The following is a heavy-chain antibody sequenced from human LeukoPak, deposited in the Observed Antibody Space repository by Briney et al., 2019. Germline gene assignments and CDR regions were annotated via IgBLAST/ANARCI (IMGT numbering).Heavy chain of an antibody. Sequence: ASVKVSCKASGYTFTSYDINWVRQATGQGLEWMGWMNPNGGNTGYAQKFQGRVTMTRNTSISTAYMELSSLRSEDTAVYYCAREGFIAATSTLDYWGQGTLVTVSS. CDR1: GYTFTSYD. CDR3: AREGFIAATSTLDY. CDR2: MNPNGGNT. J-gene: IGHJ4*02. V-gene: IGHV1-8*01. D-gene: IGHD6-25*01.